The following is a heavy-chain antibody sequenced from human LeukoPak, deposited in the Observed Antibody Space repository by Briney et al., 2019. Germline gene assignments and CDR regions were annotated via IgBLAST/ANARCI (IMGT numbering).Heavy chain of an antibody. J-gene: IGHJ2*01. CDR3: ARDSIGYYDFWSGYYKNGEDWYFDL. V-gene: IGHV3-30-3*01. CDR1: GFTFSSYG. Sequence: GRSLRLSCAASGFTFSSYGMHWVRQAPGKGLEWVAVISYDGSNKYYADSVKGRFTISRDNSKNTLYLQMNSLRAEDTAVYYCARDSIGYYDFWSGYYKNGEDWYFDLWGRGTLVTVSS. D-gene: IGHD3-3*01. CDR2: ISYDGSNK.